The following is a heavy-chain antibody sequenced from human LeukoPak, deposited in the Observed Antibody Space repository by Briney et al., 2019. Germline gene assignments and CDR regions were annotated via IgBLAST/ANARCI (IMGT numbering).Heavy chain of an antibody. Sequence: GASVKVSCKVSGYTLTELSMHWVRQAPGKGLEWMGGFDPEDGETIYAQKFQDRVTMTEDTSTDTAYMELSSLRSEDTAVYYCATDYIYDSSGTPPPFDPWGQGTLVTVSS. V-gene: IGHV1-24*01. CDR3: ATDYIYDSSGTPPPFDP. J-gene: IGHJ5*02. CDR1: GYTLTELS. D-gene: IGHD3-22*01. CDR2: FDPEDGET.